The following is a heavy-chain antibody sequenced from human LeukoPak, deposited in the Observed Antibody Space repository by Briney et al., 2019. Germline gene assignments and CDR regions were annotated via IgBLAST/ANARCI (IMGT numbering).Heavy chain of an antibody. CDR3: ASPYSGYDYNFDH. Sequence: GSLRLSCSTSGFSFSNYAMHWVRQAPGKGLEYVSSISSNGGSTYYADSVKGRFTISRDNSKNTLFLQMSSLRTEDTAVYYCASPYSGYDYNFDHWGQGTLVTVSS. CDR2: ISSNGGST. CDR1: GFSFSNYA. D-gene: IGHD5-12*01. V-gene: IGHV3-64D*06. J-gene: IGHJ4*02.